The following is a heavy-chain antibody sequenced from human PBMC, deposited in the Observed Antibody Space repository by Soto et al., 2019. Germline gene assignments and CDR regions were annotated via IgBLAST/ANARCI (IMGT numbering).Heavy chain of an antibody. J-gene: IGHJ6*03. V-gene: IGHV5-51*01. CDR1: GYSFTSYW. CDR2: IYPGDSDT. CDR3: AILMGGYSYGLKRNYYFKDV. D-gene: IGHD5-18*01. Sequence: PGESLKISCKGSGYSFTSYWIGWVRQMPGKGLEWMGIIYPGDSDTRYSPFFQGQVTISADKSISTAYLQWSSLKALDTVMYYFAILMGGYSYGLKRNYYFKDVWGKGNTVTVS.